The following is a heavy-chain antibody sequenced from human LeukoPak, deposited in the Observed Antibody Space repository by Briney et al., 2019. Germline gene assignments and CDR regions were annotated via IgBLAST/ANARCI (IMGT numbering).Heavy chain of an antibody. CDR3: ARQAYSSNLGWFDP. J-gene: IGHJ5*02. V-gene: IGHV4-39*01. CDR1: GGSISSSTYY. CDR2: IYNSGST. Sequence: PSETLSLTCSVSGGSISSSTYYWGWIRQLPGKGLEWIGNIYNSGSTYYNPSLKSRVTISVDTSKNQFSLKLSSVTAADTAVYYCARQAYSSNLGWFDPWGQGTLVTVSS. D-gene: IGHD6-13*01.